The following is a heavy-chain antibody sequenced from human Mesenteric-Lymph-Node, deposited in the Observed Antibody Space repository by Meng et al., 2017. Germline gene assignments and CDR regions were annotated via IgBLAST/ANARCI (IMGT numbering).Heavy chain of an antibody. CDR2: IIPVLGTA. Sequence: SVKVSCKASGGTFSTYGFSWVRQAPGQGLEWMGEIIPVLGTANYAQKFQGRVTITTDESTNTAYMELSRLRYEDTAVYYCARDPRDYYDSTADYRVGAFDIWGQGTMVTVSS. CDR3: ARDPRDYYDSTADYRVGAFDI. D-gene: IGHD3-22*01. CDR1: GGTFSTYG. V-gene: IGHV1-69*05. J-gene: IGHJ3*02.